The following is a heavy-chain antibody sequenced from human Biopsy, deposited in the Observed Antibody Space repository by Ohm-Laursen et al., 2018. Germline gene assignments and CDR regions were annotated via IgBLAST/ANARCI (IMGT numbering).Heavy chain of an antibody. J-gene: IGHJ4*02. D-gene: IGHD3-10*01. Sequence: TLSLTWTVTDGSISNIINYWGWIRQPLGKGLEWLGSIYHTGFTDYNPSLKSRVTISIDTSNNHLSLKLSSLAAADTAVYYCARHPFGSGRDFWGQGTLVTVSS. CDR1: DGSISNIINY. V-gene: IGHV4-39*01. CDR2: IYHTGFT. CDR3: ARHPFGSGRDF.